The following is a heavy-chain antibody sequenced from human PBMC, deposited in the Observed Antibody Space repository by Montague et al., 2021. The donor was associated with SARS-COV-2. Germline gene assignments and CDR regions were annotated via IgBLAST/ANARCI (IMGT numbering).Heavy chain of an antibody. CDR3: ARWDPQTLTVIGLRGKSASDY. D-gene: IGHD2-21*01. J-gene: IGHJ4*02. Sequence: SETLSLTCAVYGGSFSGYYWTWIRQSPGKGLEWIAEINHSGTTNYNFNPSLRSRVTISVDTSKSQFSLKLSSVTAADTGVYYCARWDPQTLTVIGLRGKSASDYWGQRTLVTVSS. CDR1: GGSFSGYY. CDR2: INHSGTT. V-gene: IGHV4-34*01.